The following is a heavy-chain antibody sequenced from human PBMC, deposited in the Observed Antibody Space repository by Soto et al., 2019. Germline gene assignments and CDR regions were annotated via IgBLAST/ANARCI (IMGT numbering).Heavy chain of an antibody. CDR1: GGSISSYY. J-gene: IGHJ4*02. V-gene: IGHV4-59*01. D-gene: IGHD3-22*01. CDR3: ARVDNSSSYLYCFDY. Sequence: SETLSLTCTVSGGSISSYYWSWIRQPPGQGLEWIGYIYYSGSTNYNPSFKSRVTISVDTSKNQFSLKLSSVTAADTAVYYCARVDNSSSYLYCFDYSGQGTLGTVSS. CDR2: IYYSGST.